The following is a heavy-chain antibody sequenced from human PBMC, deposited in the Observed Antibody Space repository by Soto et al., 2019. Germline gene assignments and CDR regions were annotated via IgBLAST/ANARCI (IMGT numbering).Heavy chain of an antibody. V-gene: IGHV1-69*02. CDR1: GGTFSSYT. Sequence: QVQLVQSGAEVKKPGSSVKVSCKASGGTFSSYTISWVRQAPGQGLEWMGRIIPSLGIANYAQKFQGRVTIPADNSTSTAYMELSSLRSEDTAVYYCARSVIPHDEDSSGWYHYWGQGTLVTVSS. D-gene: IGHD6-19*01. CDR3: ARSVIPHDEDSSGWYHY. J-gene: IGHJ4*02. CDR2: IIPSLGIA.